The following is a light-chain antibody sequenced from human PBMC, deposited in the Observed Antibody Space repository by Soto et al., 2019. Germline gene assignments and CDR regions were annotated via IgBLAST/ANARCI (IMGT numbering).Light chain of an antibody. V-gene: IGLV1-44*01. CDR3: AAWDDSLNSVI. J-gene: IGLJ2*01. CDR1: RSTIGTNP. Sequence: SVLTQPPSASGTPGQSVSISCSGSRSTIGTNPVNWYQQLPGTAPKLLFYTNTQRPSGVPDRFSASKSGTSASLAISGLQSEDEADYYCAAWDDSLNSVIFGGGTKLTVL. CDR2: TNT.